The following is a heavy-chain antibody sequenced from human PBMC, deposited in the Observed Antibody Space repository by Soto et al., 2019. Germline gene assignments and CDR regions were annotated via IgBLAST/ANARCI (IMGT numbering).Heavy chain of an antibody. CDR1: GFTFTSYA. CDR2: ISYDGSDK. J-gene: IGHJ6*02. V-gene: IGHV3-30-3*01. Sequence: QVQLVESGGGVVQPGRSLRLSCAASGFTFTSYAMHWVRQAPGKGLEWVAIISYDGSDKQYADSVKGRFTFSRDNSKNTPYLQMNSLRADDPAVYYCARWLSGYYYGMDVWGQGTTVTVSS. D-gene: IGHD3-3*01. CDR3: ARWLSGYYYGMDV.